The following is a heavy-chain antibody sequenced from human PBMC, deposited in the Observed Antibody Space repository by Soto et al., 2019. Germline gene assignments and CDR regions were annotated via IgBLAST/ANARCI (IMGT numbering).Heavy chain of an antibody. D-gene: IGHD3-9*01. V-gene: IGHV3-23*01. Sequence: VGSLSLSCAASGFTFSSYAMIWVRPAPWKGLEWVSAISGSGGSTYYADSVKGRFTISRDNSKNTLYLQMNSLRAEDTAVYYCARDGVGYDILTGYVPSYFDYWGQGTLVTVSA. CDR2: ISGSGGST. CDR1: GFTFSSYA. CDR3: ARDGVGYDILTGYVPSYFDY. J-gene: IGHJ4*02.